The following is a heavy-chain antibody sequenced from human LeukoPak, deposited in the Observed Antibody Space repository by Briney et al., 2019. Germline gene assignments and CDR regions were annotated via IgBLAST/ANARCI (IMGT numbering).Heavy chain of an antibody. CDR3: AKDLPLADNYDFWSGGDY. Sequence: PGGSLRLSCAASGFTFSSYAMSWVRQAPGKGLEWVPAISGSGGSTYYADSVKGRFTISRDNSKNTLYLQMNSLRAEDTAVYYCAKDLPLADNYDFWSGGDYWGQGTLVTVSS. CDR2: ISGSGGST. V-gene: IGHV3-23*01. CDR1: GFTFSSYA. D-gene: IGHD3-3*01. J-gene: IGHJ4*02.